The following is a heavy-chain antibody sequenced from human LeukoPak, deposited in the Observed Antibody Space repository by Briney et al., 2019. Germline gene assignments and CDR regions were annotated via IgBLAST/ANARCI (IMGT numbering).Heavy chain of an antibody. D-gene: IGHD3-3*01. CDR3: AILEWLSIDY. CDR1: GGTFSSYA. J-gene: IGHJ4*02. Sequence: ASVKVSCKASGGTFSSYAISWVRQAPGQGLEWMGGIIPIFGTANYAQKLQGRVTMTTDTSTSTAYMELRSLRSDDTAVYYCAILEWLSIDYWGQGTLVTVSS. CDR2: IIPIFGTA. V-gene: IGHV1-69*05.